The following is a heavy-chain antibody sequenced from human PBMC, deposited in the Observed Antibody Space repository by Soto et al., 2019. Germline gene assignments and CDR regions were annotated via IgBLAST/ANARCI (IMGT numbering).Heavy chain of an antibody. CDR2: ISGSGGST. D-gene: IGHD1-7*01. V-gene: IGHV3-23*01. CDR3: ARDRLTGTTQKNWFDP. CDR1: GFTFSSYA. J-gene: IGHJ5*02. Sequence: GGSLRLSCAASGFTFSSYAMSWVRQAPGKGLEWVSAISGSGGSTYYADSVKGRFTISRDNSKNSLYLQMNSLRAEDTAVYYCARDRLTGTTQKNWFDPWGQGTLVTVSS.